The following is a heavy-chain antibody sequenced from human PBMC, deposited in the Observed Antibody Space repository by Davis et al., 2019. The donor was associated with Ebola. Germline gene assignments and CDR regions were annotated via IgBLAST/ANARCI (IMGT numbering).Heavy chain of an antibody. CDR3: ARFPVVYYYYYGMDV. J-gene: IGHJ6*02. V-gene: IGHV4-34*01. Sequence: SETLSLTCTVSGVSISGYYWSWIRQPPGKGLEWIGEINHSGSTNYNPSLKSRVTISVVTSKNQFSLKLSSVTAADTAVYYCARFPVVYYYYYGMDVWGQGTTVTVSS. CDR1: GVSISGYY. D-gene: IGHD2-15*01. CDR2: INHSGST.